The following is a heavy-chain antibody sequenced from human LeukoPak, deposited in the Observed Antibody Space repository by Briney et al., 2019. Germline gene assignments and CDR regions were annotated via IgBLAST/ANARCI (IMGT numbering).Heavy chain of an antibody. CDR2: INPNSGGT. V-gene: IGHV1-2*02. CDR3: ARESCSGGSCYPYYFDY. Sequence: GASVKVSCKASVYTFTGYYMHWVRQAPGQGLEWMGWINPNSGGTNYAQKFQGRVTMTRDTSISTAYMELSRLRSDDTAVYYCARESCSGGSCYPYYFDYWGQGTLVTVSS. CDR1: VYTFTGYY. D-gene: IGHD2-15*01. J-gene: IGHJ4*02.